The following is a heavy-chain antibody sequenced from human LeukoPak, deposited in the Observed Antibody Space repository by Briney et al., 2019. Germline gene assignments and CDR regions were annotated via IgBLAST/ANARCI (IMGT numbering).Heavy chain of an antibody. D-gene: IGHD6-19*01. CDR2: ISGSGGST. V-gene: IGHV3-23*01. CDR3: AKRAGFSSGWYEGDAFDI. J-gene: IGHJ3*02. Sequence: GGSLRLSCAASGFTFSSHAMSWVRQAPGKGLEWVSAISGSGGSTYYADSVKGRFTISRDNSKNTLYLQMNSLRAEDTAVYYCAKRAGFSSGWYEGDAFDIWGQGTMVTVSS. CDR1: GFTFSSHA.